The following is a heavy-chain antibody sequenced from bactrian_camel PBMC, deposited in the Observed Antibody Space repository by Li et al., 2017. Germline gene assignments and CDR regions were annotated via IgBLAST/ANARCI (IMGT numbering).Heavy chain of an antibody. CDR2: IARGGSR. CDR1: GFTVSSSC. CDR3: AADGGDGGYYPWYTPTRTCRFGY. J-gene: IGHJ6*01. Sequence: DVQLVESGGGSVQPGESLRLSCAASGFTVSSSCMAWFRQPPGKGREWVASIARGGSRYYADFVRGRFIISRDNAKNTLYLQMNSLKPEDTAVYYCAADGGDGGYYPWYTPTRTCRFGYWGQGTQVTVS. D-gene: IGHD2*01. V-gene: IGHV3S67*01.